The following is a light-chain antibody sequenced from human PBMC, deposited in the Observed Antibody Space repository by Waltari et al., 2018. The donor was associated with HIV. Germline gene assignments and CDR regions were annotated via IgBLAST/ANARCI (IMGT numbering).Light chain of an antibody. Sequence: QSALTPPPSASGSPGQSVTLSCPGPSSDVGGFDYVPWYQQHPAKAPKLLIYAVNRRPSGVPARFSGSKSGNTASLTVAGLQTEDEADYYCSSYADTKNVLFGGGTKLTVL. CDR3: SSYADTKNVL. CDR1: SSDVGGFDY. CDR2: AVN. V-gene: IGLV2-8*01. J-gene: IGLJ3*02.